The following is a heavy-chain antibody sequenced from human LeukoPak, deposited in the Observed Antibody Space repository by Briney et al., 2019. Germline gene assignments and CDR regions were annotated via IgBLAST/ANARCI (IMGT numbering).Heavy chain of an antibody. CDR3: VKDPEGIAAAGTHFDY. D-gene: IGHD6-13*01. CDR1: GFTFDDYA. Sequence: PGGSLRLSCAASGFTFDDYAMHWVRQAPGKGLEWVSGISWNSGSIGYADSVKGRFTISRDNAKNSLYLQMNSLRAEDTALYYCVKDPEGIAAAGTHFDYWGQGTLVTVSS. CDR2: ISWNSGSI. V-gene: IGHV3-9*01. J-gene: IGHJ4*02.